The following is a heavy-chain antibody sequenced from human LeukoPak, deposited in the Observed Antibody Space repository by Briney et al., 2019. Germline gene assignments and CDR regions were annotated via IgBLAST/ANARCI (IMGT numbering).Heavy chain of an antibody. D-gene: IGHD2-2*02. J-gene: IGHJ6*03. CDR2: MNPNSGNT. Sequence: ASVKVSCKASGYTFTGYYMHWVRQAPGQGLEWMGWMNPNSGNTGYAQKFQGRVTITRNTSISTAYMELSSLRSEDTAVYYCARGGLNCSSTSCYMGDYYYYMDVWGKGTTVTVSS. CDR3: ARGGLNCSSTSCYMGDYYYYMDV. CDR1: GYTFTGYY. V-gene: IGHV1-8*03.